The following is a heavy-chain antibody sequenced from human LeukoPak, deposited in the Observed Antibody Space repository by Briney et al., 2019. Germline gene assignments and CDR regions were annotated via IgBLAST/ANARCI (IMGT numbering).Heavy chain of an antibody. V-gene: IGHV3-23*05. Sequence: GGSLRLSCEASGFTFSAYAMTWVRQAPGKGLEWVSSIGSDNKPHYSESVKGRFIISRDNSKNTLYLQMNSLRAEDTAVFYCAKHRVAVSGVAQFDYWGQGTQVTVSS. CDR2: IGSDNKP. CDR1: GFTFSAYA. D-gene: IGHD6-19*01. CDR3: AKHRVAVSGVAQFDY. J-gene: IGHJ4*02.